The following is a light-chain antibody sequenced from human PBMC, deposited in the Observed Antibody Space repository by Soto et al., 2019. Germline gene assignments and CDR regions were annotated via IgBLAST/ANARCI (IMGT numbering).Light chain of an antibody. J-gene: IGKJ5*01. CDR1: QSVCRN. CDR3: HQYNNWPPIT. Sequence: EIVMTQSPATLSVSPGERATLSCRASQSVCRNLAWYQQKPDQAPRLLIYGASTRATGIPARFSGSGSGTEFTLTISSLLSEDCAVYYCHQYNNWPPITFGQGTRLEIK. CDR2: GAS. V-gene: IGKV3-15*01.